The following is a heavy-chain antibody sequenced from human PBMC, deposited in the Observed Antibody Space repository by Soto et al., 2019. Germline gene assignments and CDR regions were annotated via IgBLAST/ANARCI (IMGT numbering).Heavy chain of an antibody. CDR3: ARAVYFDWLTGPWFDP. D-gene: IGHD3-9*01. V-gene: IGHV3-48*01. CDR2: ISSSSSTI. CDR1: GFTFSSYS. Sequence: GESLKISCAASGFTFSSYSMNWVRQAPGKGLEWVSYISSSSSTIYYADSVKGRFTISRDNAKNSLYLQMNSLRAEDTAVYYCARAVYFDWLTGPWFDPWGQGTLVTVSS. J-gene: IGHJ5*02.